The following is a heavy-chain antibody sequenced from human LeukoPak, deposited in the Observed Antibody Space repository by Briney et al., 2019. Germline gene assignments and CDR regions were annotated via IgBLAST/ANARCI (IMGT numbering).Heavy chain of an antibody. CDR3: AGNDFWSGYRDY. CDR1: GESFSGYY. CDR2: INHSGST. D-gene: IGHD3-3*01. V-gene: IGHV4-34*01. J-gene: IGHJ4*02. Sequence: SETLSLTCAVYGESFSGYYWSWIRQPPGKGLEWIGEINHSGSTNYNPSLKSRVTISVDTSKNQFSLKLSSVTAADTAVYYCAGNDFWSGYRDYWGQGTLVTVSS.